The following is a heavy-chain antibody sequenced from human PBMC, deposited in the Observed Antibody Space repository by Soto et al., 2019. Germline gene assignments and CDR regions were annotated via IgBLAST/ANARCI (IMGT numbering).Heavy chain of an antibody. CDR2: IYYSGRT. V-gene: IGHV4-39*01. D-gene: IGHD3-22*01. J-gene: IGHJ6*02. Sequence: QLQLQESGPGLVKPSETLSLICTVSGGSISSSSYYWGWIRQPPGKGLEWIGSIYYSGRTYYSPSLKSRVTVSVDTSKNQCSLKLSSVTAADTAVYYCARRSIVASYYYYAMDVWGQGTTVTVSS. CDR3: ARRSIVASYYYYAMDV. CDR1: GGSISSSSYY.